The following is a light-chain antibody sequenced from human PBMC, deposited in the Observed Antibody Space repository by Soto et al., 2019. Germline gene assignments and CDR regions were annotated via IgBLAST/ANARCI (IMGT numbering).Light chain of an antibody. V-gene: IGKV3-15*01. CDR1: QSISSN. CDR2: GAS. J-gene: IGKJ3*01. CDR3: QQYNNWPFT. Sequence: EIEMTQSPATLSVSPGERATLSCRASQSISSNLAWYQQKPGQAPRLLIYGASTRATGITATFSGSRSGTEFALTISSLQSEDFAVYYYQQYNNWPFTFGPGTKVDIK.